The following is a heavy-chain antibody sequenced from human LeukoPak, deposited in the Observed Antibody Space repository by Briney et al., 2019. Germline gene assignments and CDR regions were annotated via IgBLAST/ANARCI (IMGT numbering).Heavy chain of an antibody. J-gene: IGHJ5*02. CDR2: IYYSGST. CDR1: GGSISSSSYY. V-gene: IGHV4-39*07. CDR3: ARVFGKKYSSSSGGWFDP. Sequence: PSETLSLTCTVSGGSISSSSYYWGWIRQPPGKGLEWIGSIYYSGSTYYNPSLKSRVTISVDTSKNQFSLKLSSVTAADTAVYYCARVFGKKYSSSSGGWFDPWGQGTLVTVSS. D-gene: IGHD6-6*01.